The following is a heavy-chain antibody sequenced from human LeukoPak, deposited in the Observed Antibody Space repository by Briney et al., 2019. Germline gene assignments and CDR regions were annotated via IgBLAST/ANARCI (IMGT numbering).Heavy chain of an antibody. Sequence: GESLKISCKGSGYIFTNYWIGWVRQMPGKGLEWMGIIYAGDSDTRYSPSFQGQVSITADKSISTAYLQWSSLKASDTAMYYCARHLYDFWSGYSFDIWGQGTMVTVSS. D-gene: IGHD3-3*01. CDR2: IYAGDSDT. J-gene: IGHJ3*02. V-gene: IGHV5-51*01. CDR1: GYIFTNYW. CDR3: ARHLYDFWSGYSFDI.